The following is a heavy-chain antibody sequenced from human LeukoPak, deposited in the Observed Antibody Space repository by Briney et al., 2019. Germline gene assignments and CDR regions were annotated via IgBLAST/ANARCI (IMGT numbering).Heavy chain of an antibody. CDR3: ARLKGWYNYYMDV. V-gene: IGHV4-39*01. CDR2: LYYSGGT. D-gene: IGHD2-15*01. CDR1: GGSISSSSYY. Sequence: SETLSLTCTVSGGSISSSSYYWGWIRQPPGKGLEWIGSLYYSGGTYYNPSLKSRVTISVDTSKNQFSLKLSSVTAADTAVYYCARLKGWYNYYMDVWGKGTTVTVSS. J-gene: IGHJ6*03.